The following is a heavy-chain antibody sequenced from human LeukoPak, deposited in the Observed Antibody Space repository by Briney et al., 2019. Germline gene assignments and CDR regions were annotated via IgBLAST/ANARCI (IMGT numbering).Heavy chain of an antibody. V-gene: IGHV3-23*01. CDR3: ARESSGYFY. J-gene: IGHJ4*02. Sequence: PGGSLRLSXAASGFTFSSYAMSWVRQPPGKGLEWVSAISGSGGSTSYADSVKGRFTISRDNSKNTLYLQMNSLRAEDTAVYYCARESSGYFYWGQGTPVTVSS. D-gene: IGHD3-22*01. CDR2: ISGSGGST. CDR1: GFTFSSYA.